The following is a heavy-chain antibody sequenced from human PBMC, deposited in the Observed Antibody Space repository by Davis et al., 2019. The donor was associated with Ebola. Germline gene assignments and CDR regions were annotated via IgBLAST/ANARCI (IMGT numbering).Heavy chain of an antibody. CDR1: GGSISTYY. Sequence: GSLRLSCTVSGGSISTYYWSWIRQSPEKGLEWIGYVFHTGTTNYNPSLKSRVTILLDTSKNQFSLKLSSVTAADTAVYYCARSTQYSSNWYVFDQWGQGTLVTVSS. J-gene: IGHJ4*02. CDR2: VFHTGTT. CDR3: ARSTQYSSNWYVFDQ. D-gene: IGHD6-13*01. V-gene: IGHV4-59*01.